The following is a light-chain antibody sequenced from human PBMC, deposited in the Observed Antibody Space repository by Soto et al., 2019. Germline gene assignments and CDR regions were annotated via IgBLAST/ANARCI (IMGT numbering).Light chain of an antibody. Sequence: EIVLTQSPGTLSLSPGERATLSCRASQSMSNSYLAGYQQIPGQAPRHLIYGASTRATGIPDRFSGSGSVTDFTLTISRLDPDDSAVYYCPQYDRLPHLSFDPRTKVDIK. J-gene: IGKJ3*01. CDR2: GAS. V-gene: IGKV3-20*01. CDR1: QSMSNSY. CDR3: PQYDRLPHLS.